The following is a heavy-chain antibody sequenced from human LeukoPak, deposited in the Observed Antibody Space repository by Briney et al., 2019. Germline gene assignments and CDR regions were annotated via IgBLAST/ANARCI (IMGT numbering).Heavy chain of an antibody. CDR1: GFTFRSYG. CDR3: TNGDCRGGRCSSGGY. CDR2: TRDDGSKN. D-gene: IGHD2-15*01. Sequence: SGGSLRLSCAASGFTFRSYGMHWVRQAPGKGLEWVAYTRDDGSKNWYGDSVKGRFTISRDNPKNTLYLQMKSLRGEDTAVYYCTNGDCRGGRCSSGGYWGQGTLVTVSS. V-gene: IGHV3-30*02. J-gene: IGHJ4*02.